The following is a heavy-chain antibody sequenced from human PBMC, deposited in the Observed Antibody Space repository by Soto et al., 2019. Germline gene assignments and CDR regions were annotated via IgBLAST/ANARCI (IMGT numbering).Heavy chain of an antibody. CDR1: GVTLSRSG. CDR3: VRDVSDPREDRNDAFEV. CDR2: LWYSGYTK. Sequence: QVQVVQSGGGVVQAGRSLTLSCAVSGVTLSRSGMHWVRQAPGKGLEWVAVLWYSGYTKYYGDSVQGRFFISRDTSRSTMYLEMNNLRAEDTAVYYCVRDVSDPREDRNDAFEVWGQGMMVSVSS. V-gene: IGHV3-33*01. J-gene: IGHJ3*01.